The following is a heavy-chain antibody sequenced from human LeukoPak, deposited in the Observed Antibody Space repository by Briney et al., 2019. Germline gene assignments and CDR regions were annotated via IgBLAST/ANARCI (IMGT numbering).Heavy chain of an antibody. CDR3: ATHPYCGSRCYFDH. CDR2: IYNVGST. D-gene: IGHD2-21*01. J-gene: IGHJ4*02. V-gene: IGHV4-39*01. CDR1: GGSISSSSYY. Sequence: PSETLSLTCTVSGGSISSSSYYWGWLRQPPGQGLEWIGKIYNVGSTYYNPSLKRRVTISVNASTNQFSLKVNAVTAADTAVYYCATHPYCGSRCYFDHWGQGTLVTVPS.